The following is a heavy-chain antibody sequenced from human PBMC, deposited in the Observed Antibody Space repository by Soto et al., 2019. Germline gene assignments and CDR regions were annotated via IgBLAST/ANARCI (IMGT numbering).Heavy chain of an antibody. CDR1: GGTFSSYA. CDR3: ARGPYYYDSSGPGAFDI. CDR2: IIPIFGTA. V-gene: IGHV1-69*13. J-gene: IGHJ3*02. D-gene: IGHD3-22*01. Sequence: ASVKVSCKSSGGTFSSYAISWVRQAPGQGLEWMGGIIPIFGTANYAQKFQGRVTITADESTSTAYMELSSLRSEDTAVYYCARGPYYYDSSGPGAFDIWGQGTMVTVSS.